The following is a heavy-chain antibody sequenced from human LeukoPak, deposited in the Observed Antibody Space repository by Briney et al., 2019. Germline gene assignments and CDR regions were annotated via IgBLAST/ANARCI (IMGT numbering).Heavy chain of an antibody. Sequence: PSETLSLTCTVSGGSISSSPYYWGWIRQPPGKGLGWIGYIYYSGSTYYNPSLKTRVTISVDTSKNQFSLTLTSVPAADTAVYYCARHASVDGNWPRPLDYWGQGSLVTVSS. J-gene: IGHJ4*02. V-gene: IGHV4-39*01. CDR3: ARHASVDGNWPRPLDY. D-gene: IGHD6-19*01. CDR1: GGSISSSPYY. CDR2: IYYSGST.